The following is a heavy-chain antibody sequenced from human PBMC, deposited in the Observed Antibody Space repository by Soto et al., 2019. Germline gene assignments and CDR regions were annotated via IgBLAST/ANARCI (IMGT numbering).Heavy chain of an antibody. CDR2: ISSSGVSF. J-gene: IGHJ6*02. CDR1: GFTFSNYA. CDR3: AKDWGINYYYYVMDF. V-gene: IGHV3-23*01. Sequence: GGYLRLSCAASGFTFSNYAMSWVRQAAGKGLEWVSAISSSGVSFHYADSVKGRFTISRDNSKNTLYLEMNSLRAEDSAVYYCAKDWGINYYYYVMDFRGQGTTVIVS. D-gene: IGHD3-10*01.